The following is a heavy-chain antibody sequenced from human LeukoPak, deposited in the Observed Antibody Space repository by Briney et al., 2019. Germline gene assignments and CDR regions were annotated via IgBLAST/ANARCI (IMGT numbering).Heavy chain of an antibody. CDR3: ARMGGYYDILTGYYPPLYYFDY. Sequence: ASVKVSCKASGYTFTSYGISWVRQAPGQGLEWMGWISAYNGNTNYAQKLQGRVTMTTDTSTSTAYMELRSLRSDDTAVYYCARMGGYYDILTGYYPPLYYFDYWGQGTPVTVSS. CDR1: GYTFTSYG. J-gene: IGHJ4*02. CDR2: ISAYNGNT. D-gene: IGHD3-9*01. V-gene: IGHV1-18*01.